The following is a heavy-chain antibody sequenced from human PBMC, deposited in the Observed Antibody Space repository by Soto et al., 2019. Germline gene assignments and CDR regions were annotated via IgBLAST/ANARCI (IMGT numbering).Heavy chain of an antibody. CDR2: IYYSGST. V-gene: IGHV4-59*08. CDR3: ARRNYEFWSGPDYYMDV. D-gene: IGHD3-3*01. J-gene: IGHJ6*03. CDR1: GGSISSYY. Sequence: PSETLSLTCTVSGGSISSYYWSWIRQPPGKGLEWIGYIYYSGSTNYNPSLKSRVTISVDTSKNQFSLKLSSVTAADTAVYYCARRNYEFWSGPDYYMDVWGKGTTVTVSS.